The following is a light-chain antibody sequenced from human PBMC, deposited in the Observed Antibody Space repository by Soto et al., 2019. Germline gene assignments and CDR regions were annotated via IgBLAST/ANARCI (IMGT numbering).Light chain of an antibody. V-gene: IGKV1-5*03. CDR1: QTISSW. J-gene: IGKJ1*01. Sequence: DIQMTQSPSTLSGSVVDRVTITCLASQTISSWLSWYQQKPGKAPKLLIYKASTLKSWFPSRFSGSGSGTEFTLTISSLQPDDFATYYCQHYNSYSEAFGQGTKVDI. CDR3: QHYNSYSEA. CDR2: KAS.